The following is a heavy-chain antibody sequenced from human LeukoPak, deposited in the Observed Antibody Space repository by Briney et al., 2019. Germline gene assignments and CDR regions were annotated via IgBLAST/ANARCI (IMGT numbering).Heavy chain of an antibody. CDR1: GFTFSRYW. CDR2: INSDGRST. CDR3: ARGADTGYSSDY. Sequence: PGGSLRLSCAASGFTFSRYWMHWVRQAPGKGLVWVSRINSDGRSTSYADSVKGRFTISRDNAKDTLYLQMNSLRAEDTAVYYCARGADTGYSSDYWGQGTLVTVSS. V-gene: IGHV3-74*01. D-gene: IGHD3-9*01. J-gene: IGHJ4*02.